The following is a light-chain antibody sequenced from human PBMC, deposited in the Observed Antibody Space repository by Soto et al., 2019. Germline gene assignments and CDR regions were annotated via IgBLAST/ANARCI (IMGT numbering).Light chain of an antibody. CDR3: QQNNNCPP. CDR1: QSISSW. V-gene: IGKV1-5*01. J-gene: IGKJ3*01. CDR2: HVS. Sequence: DIQMTQSPSTLSASVGDRVTITCRASQSISSWWAWYRQRPRRAPKLLIYHVSSLQSGLPSRVSGSVSGTEFTLTISSLQTEELAVSYCQQNNNCPPFGPGTKVDIK.